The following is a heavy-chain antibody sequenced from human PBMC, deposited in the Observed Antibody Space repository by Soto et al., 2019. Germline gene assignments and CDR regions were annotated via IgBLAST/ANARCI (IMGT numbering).Heavy chain of an antibody. D-gene: IGHD6-19*01. V-gene: IGHV3-21*01. CDR2: ISSSSSYI. J-gene: IGHJ6*02. CDR1: GFTFSSYS. Sequence: EVQLVESGGGLVKPGGSLRLSCAASGFTFSSYSMNWVRQAPGKGLEWVSSISSSSSYIYYADSVKGRFTISRDNAKNSLYLQMNSLRAEDTAVYYCARGGSSGWYIPLMTDYYYYGMDVWGQGTTVTVSS. CDR3: ARGGSSGWYIPLMTDYYYYGMDV.